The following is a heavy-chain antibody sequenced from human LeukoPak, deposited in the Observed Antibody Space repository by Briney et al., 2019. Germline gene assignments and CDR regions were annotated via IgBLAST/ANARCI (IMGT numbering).Heavy chain of an antibody. CDR1: EFTINDAW. V-gene: IGHV3-23*01. CDR2: ISGSGGST. D-gene: IGHD5-24*01. Sequence: GGSLRLSCAASEFTINDAWMSWVRQAPGKGLEWVSAISGSGGSTYYADSVKGRFTISRDNSKNTLYLQMNSLRAEDTAVYYCAKDSDVEMATIFCLWGQGTLVTVSS. J-gene: IGHJ4*02. CDR3: AKDSDVEMATIFCL.